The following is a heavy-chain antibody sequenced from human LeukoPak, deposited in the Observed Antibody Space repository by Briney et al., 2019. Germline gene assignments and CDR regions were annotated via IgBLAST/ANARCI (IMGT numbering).Heavy chain of an antibody. J-gene: IGHJ3*02. CDR3: ARGPNTSSFSLVGGPDI. D-gene: IGHD3-16*02. CDR2: IYTSGST. Sequence: SETLSLTCTVSGGSISSSYWSWTRQPAGKGLEWIGRIYTSGSTDYNPSLKSRVTMSVDTSKNQFSLKLASVTAADTAVYYCARGPNTSSFSLVGGPDIWGQGTMVTVSS. CDR1: GGSISSSY. V-gene: IGHV4-4*07.